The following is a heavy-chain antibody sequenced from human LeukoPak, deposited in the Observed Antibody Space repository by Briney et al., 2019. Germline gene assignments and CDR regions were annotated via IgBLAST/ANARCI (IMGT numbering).Heavy chain of an antibody. CDR1: GGSISSYY. CDR3: ARDESAAARLPTQTDWFDP. CDR2: IYTSGST. D-gene: IGHD6-13*01. V-gene: IGHV4-4*07. Sequence: SETLSLTCTVSGGSISSYYWSWIRQPAGKGLEWIGRIYTSGSTNYNPPLKSRVTMAVDTAKNHFSLKLTSVTAADTAVYYCARDESAAARLPTQTDWFDPWGQGTLVTVSS. J-gene: IGHJ5*02.